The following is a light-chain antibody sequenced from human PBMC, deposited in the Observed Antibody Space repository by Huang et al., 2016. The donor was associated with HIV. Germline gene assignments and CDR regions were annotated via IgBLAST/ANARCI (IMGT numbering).Light chain of an antibody. CDR2: DAY. CDR1: QSVSSNY. Sequence: EIVLTQSPGTLSLSPGERATLSCRASQSVSSNYLGWYQQKPGQAPRLLIYDAYTRATDSPDRFSGSGSGTDFTLTISRLEPDDFAMYFCQQYGTSPFTFGPGTKVEIK. V-gene: IGKV3-20*01. J-gene: IGKJ3*01. CDR3: QQYGTSPFT.